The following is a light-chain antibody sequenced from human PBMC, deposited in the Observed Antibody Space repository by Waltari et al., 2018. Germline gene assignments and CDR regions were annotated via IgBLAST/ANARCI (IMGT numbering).Light chain of an antibody. CDR1: ALADQY. J-gene: IGLJ2*01. V-gene: IGLV3-25*03. CDR3: QSADSSGSNVV. CDR2: KDT. Sequence: SYVLTPPPSVSVSPGQTARIACSGAALADQYAYWYQQRPGRAPGPLIYKDTKRASGIPERISGASSGRTVTLTINEGQAEDESDYYCQSADSSGSNVVFGGGTRLTVL.